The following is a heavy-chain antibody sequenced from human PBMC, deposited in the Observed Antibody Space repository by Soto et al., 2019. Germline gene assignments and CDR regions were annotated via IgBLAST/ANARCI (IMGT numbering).Heavy chain of an antibody. CDR2: ISRSGTT. J-gene: IGHJ4*02. Sequence: QVQLQQWGAGLLKPSETLSLSCAVYGGYFNDNYYTWFRQPPGKGLEWIGEISRSGTTKYIPSLKSRAAISLDTSKTQVSLKVTAVTAADTAVYYCATSLWFGTQVELWGQGAVVTVSS. CDR1: GGYFNDNY. D-gene: IGHD3-10*01. V-gene: IGHV4-34*01. CDR3: ATSLWFGTQVEL.